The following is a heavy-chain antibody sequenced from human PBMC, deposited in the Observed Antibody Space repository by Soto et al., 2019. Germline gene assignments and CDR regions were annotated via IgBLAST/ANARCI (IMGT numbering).Heavy chain of an antibody. J-gene: IGHJ4*02. D-gene: IGHD3-16*01. Sequence: QVQLVQSGDEVKKPGSSVKVSCKTSGGTFSSHSINWVRQAPGQGLEWMGGIIPMFGTPNYAQKFQGRVTISADESTSTDYMERRSQISADTAGYYGTREVDYDGSASYYILADWGQGTLVTVSS. CDR2: IIPMFGTP. CDR3: TREVDYDGSASYYILAD. V-gene: IGHV1-69*12. CDR1: GGTFSSHS.